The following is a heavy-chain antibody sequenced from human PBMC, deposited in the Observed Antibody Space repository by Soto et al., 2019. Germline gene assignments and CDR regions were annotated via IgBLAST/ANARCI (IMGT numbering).Heavy chain of an antibody. V-gene: IGHV4-59*08. CDR2: IYYSGST. CDR3: ARHPRTIFVFGNATEMDV. CDR1: CGNISNYD. J-gene: IGHJ6*03. D-gene: IGHD3-3*01. Sequence: SETLPLPCTVSCGNISNYDCIWIRKQTGRGLEWIGYIYYSGSTNYNPSLKSRVTISVDTSKNQFSLKLSSVTAADTAVYYCARHPRTIFVFGNATEMDVWGKGTTVTVSS.